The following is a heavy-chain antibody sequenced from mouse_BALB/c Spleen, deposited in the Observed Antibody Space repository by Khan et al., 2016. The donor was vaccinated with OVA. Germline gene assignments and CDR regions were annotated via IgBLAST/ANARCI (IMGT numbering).Heavy chain of an antibody. CDR1: GHTFTKYG. Sequence: QIQLVQSGPELKKPGETVKISCKASGHTFTKYGMNWVKQAPGKGLKWMGWINTYTGEPTYADDFNGRFAFSLETSASTAYLQINNLKNEDTATYFCARPPYWSYGIDNWGQGTLVTVSA. V-gene: IGHV9-3-1*01. CDR2: INTYTGEP. J-gene: IGHJ4*01. D-gene: IGHD2-10*01. CDR3: ARPPYWSYGIDN.